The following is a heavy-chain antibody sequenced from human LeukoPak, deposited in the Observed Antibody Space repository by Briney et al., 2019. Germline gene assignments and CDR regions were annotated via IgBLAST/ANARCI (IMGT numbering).Heavy chain of an antibody. D-gene: IGHD3-22*01. CDR3: ARAMGYYDSGGYYRYYFDY. Sequence: EASVKVSCKASGYTLSGYYMHWVRQAPGQGLEWMGWINPYTGATNYIQKFQGRVTMTRDTSINTAYMEVSRLTSDDAAVYYCARAMGYYDSGGYYRYYFDYWGQGTLVTVSS. CDR2: INPYTGAT. J-gene: IGHJ4*02. CDR1: GYTLSGYY. V-gene: IGHV1-2*02.